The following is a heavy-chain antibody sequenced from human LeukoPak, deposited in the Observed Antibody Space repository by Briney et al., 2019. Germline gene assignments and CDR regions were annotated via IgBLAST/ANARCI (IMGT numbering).Heavy chain of an antibody. CDR1: GGTFSSYA. CDR3: ARPAKMATIVHAFDI. J-gene: IGHJ3*02. CDR2: IIPIFGTA. V-gene: IGHV1-69*05. Sequence: ASVKISCKASGGTFSSYAISWVRQAPGQGLEWMGGIIPIFGTANYAQKFQGRVTITTDESTSTAYMELSSLRSEDTAVYYCARPAKMATIVHAFDIWGQGTMVTVSS. D-gene: IGHD5-24*01.